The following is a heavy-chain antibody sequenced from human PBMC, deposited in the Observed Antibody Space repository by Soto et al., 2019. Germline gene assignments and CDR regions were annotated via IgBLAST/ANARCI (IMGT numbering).Heavy chain of an antibody. CDR3: AKDLYYDSSGPNWFDP. J-gene: IGHJ5*02. CDR2: ISGSGGST. CDR1: GFTFSSYA. Sequence: VQLLESGGGLVQPGGSLRLSCAASGFTFSSYAMSWVRQAPGKGLEWVSAISGSGGSTYYADSVKGRFTISRDNSKNTLYLQMNSLRAEDTAVYYCAKDLYYDSSGPNWFDPWGQGTLVTVSS. V-gene: IGHV3-23*01. D-gene: IGHD3-22*01.